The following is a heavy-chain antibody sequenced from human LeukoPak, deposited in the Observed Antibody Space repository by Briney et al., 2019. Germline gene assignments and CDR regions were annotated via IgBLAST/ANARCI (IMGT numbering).Heavy chain of an antibody. D-gene: IGHD3-22*01. J-gene: IGHJ4*02. CDR1: GFIFSNYA. Sequence: GGSLRLSCAASGFIFSNYAMSWVRQAPGKGLEWVSVIYSGGSTYYADSVKGRFTVSRDNSKNTLYLQMNSLRAEDTAVYYCAMDSSGYYYGDYWGQGTLVTVSS. CDR3: AMDSSGYYYGDY. V-gene: IGHV3-66*01. CDR2: IYSGGST.